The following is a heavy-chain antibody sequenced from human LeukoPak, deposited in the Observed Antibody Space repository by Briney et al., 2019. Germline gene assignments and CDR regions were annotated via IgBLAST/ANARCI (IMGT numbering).Heavy chain of an antibody. CDR1: GGSLSSYY. CDR2: IYYSGST. J-gene: IGHJ4*02. V-gene: IGHV4-59*12. CDR3: ARRGSSTLWY. D-gene: IGHD1-26*01. Sequence: SEPLSLTCSVSGGSLSSYYWSWIRQPPGKGLEWIGYIYYSGSTNHNPSLKSRVTISVDTSKNQFSLKRSSVTAADTAVYYFARRGSSTLWYWGQGTLVTVSS.